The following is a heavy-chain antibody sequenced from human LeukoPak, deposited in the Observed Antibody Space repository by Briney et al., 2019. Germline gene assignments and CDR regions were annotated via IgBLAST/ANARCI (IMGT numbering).Heavy chain of an antibody. J-gene: IGHJ3*02. CDR3: ANRGQYSGSFSNAFDI. CDR1: GFTFSSYG. V-gene: IGHV3-30*02. CDR2: IWYDGSNK. D-gene: IGHD1-26*01. Sequence: GGSLRLSCAASGFTFSSYGMHWVRQAPGKGLEWVAFIWYDGSNKYYADSVKGRFTISRDNSKNTLYLQMNSLRAEDTAVYYCANRGQYSGSFSNAFDIWGQGTMVTVSS.